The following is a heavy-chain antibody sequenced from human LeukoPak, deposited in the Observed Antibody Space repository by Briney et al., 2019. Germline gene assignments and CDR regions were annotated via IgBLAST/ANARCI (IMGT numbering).Heavy chain of an antibody. V-gene: IGHV4-59*01. CDR3: ARRWRPYYFDY. Sequence: SETLSLTCTVSGASISNYYWTWIRQPPGKGLEWLGYIYYSGSTNYNPSLKSRVTISVDTSKNQFSLKLSSVTAADTAVYYCARRWRPYYFDYWGQGTLVTVSS. D-gene: IGHD5-24*01. CDR2: IYYSGST. CDR1: GASISNYY. J-gene: IGHJ4*02.